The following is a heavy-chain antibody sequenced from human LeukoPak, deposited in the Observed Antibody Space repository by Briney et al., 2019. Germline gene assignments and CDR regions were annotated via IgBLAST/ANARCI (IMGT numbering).Heavy chain of an antibody. J-gene: IGHJ4*02. D-gene: IGHD5-18*01. Sequence: GRSLRLSCAGSGINFRSYGMHWVRQAPGKGLEWVAVISHDGSNKHYADSVKGRFTISRDNSKSTLYLQMNSLRAEDTAVYYCGRGARGYNYGYDELDYWGQGTLVTVSS. CDR3: GRGARGYNYGYDELDY. V-gene: IGHV3-30*03. CDR1: GINFRSYG. CDR2: ISHDGSNK.